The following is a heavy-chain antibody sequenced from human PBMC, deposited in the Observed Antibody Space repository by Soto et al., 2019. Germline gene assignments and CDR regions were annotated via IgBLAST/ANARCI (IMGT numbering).Heavy chain of an antibody. Sequence: KPSETLSLTCTVSGGSISSGGYYWSWIRQHPGKGLEWIGYIYYSGSTYYNPSLKSRVTISVDTSKNQFSLKLSSVTAADTAVYYCARITIFGVVQNWGQGTLVTVSS. CDR2: IYYSGST. J-gene: IGHJ4*02. D-gene: IGHD3-3*01. CDR3: ARITIFGVVQN. V-gene: IGHV4-31*03. CDR1: GGSISSGGYY.